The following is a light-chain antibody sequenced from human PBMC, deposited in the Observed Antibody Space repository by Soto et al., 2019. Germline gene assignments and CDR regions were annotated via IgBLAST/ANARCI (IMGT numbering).Light chain of an antibody. CDR1: QSVGSD. V-gene: IGKV3-15*01. CDR3: QQYNNWPALS. J-gene: IGKJ4*01. CDR2: DAS. Sequence: EIVMTQSPATLSVSPGERATPSCRASQSVGSDLAWYQQKPGQAPRLVISDASTRATGIPARFSGSGSGTEFTLTISSLQSEDFALYYCQQYNNWPALSFGGGTKVDIK.